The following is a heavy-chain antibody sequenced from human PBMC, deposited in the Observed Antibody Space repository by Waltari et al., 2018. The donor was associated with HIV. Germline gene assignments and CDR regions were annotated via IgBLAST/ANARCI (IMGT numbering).Heavy chain of an antibody. D-gene: IGHD6-13*01. Sequence: EVQLLESGGALVQPGGSLRLSCAASGFTFSNYAMNWVRQGPGRGLWVCAAISGMVNNTYYESTRNDLFTISRDNPKIPPYLQRNSLRAEDTAVYVCVKEYLCCHSWYSFYGTDGWGQATTVTVSS. CDR3: VKEYLCCHSWYSFYGTDG. J-gene: IGHJ6*02. V-gene: IGHV3-23*01. CDR1: GFTFSNYA. CDR2: ISGMVNNT.